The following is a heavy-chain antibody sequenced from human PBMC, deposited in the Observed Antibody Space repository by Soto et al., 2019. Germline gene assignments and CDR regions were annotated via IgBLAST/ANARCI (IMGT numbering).Heavy chain of an antibody. CDR3: ATTYYYDSSGYYGLLFDY. J-gene: IGHJ4*02. CDR2: INPSGET. CDR1: GYTLIMYY. Sequence: ASVKVSCKASGYTLIMYYIHWMRQAPGQGLEWMGIINPSGETIYAQKFQGRVTMTEDTSTDTAYMELSSLRSEDTAVYYCATTYYYDSSGYYGLLFDYWGQGTLVTVS. D-gene: IGHD3-22*01. V-gene: IGHV1-46*01.